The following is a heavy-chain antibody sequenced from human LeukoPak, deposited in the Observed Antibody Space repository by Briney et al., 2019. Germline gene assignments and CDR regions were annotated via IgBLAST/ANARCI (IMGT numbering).Heavy chain of an antibody. J-gene: IGHJ4*02. CDR3: ARAWYYYDSSGRDWLLLRGLFDY. D-gene: IGHD3-22*01. V-gene: IGHV1-2*02. CDR2: INPNSGGT. CDR1: GYTFTGYY. Sequence: GASVKVSCKASGYTFTGYYMHWVRRAPGQGLEWMGWINPNSGGTNYAQKFQGRVTMTRDTSISTAYMELSRLRSDDTAVYYCARAWYYYDSSGRDWLLLRGLFDYWGQGTLVTVSS.